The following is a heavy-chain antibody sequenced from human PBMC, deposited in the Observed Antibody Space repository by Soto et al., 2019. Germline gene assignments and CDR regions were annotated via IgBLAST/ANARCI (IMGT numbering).Heavy chain of an antibody. J-gene: IGHJ4*02. CDR1: GFSLSTSGVG. D-gene: IGHD4-17*01. Sequence: QITLKESGPTLVKPTQTLTLTCTFSGFSLSTSGVGVGWTRQPPGKALEWLALIYWDDGKRYSPSLKSRLTITKDTSKNQVVFRMANMDPVDTATYYCAHLTTGGFYFDYWGQGTLVTVSS. CDR2: IYWDDGK. CDR3: AHLTTGGFYFDY. V-gene: IGHV2-5*02.